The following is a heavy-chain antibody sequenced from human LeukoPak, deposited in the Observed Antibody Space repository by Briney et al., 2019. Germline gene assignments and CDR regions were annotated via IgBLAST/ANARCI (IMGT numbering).Heavy chain of an antibody. CDR3: ANSMTLLFQLEN. J-gene: IGHJ4*02. CDR2: INWYSGNI. CDR1: GFVFDDYA. D-gene: IGHD2-2*01. V-gene: IGHV3-9*01. Sequence: PGRSLRLSCVGSGFVFDDYAMHWVRQAPGKGLEWVSGINWYSGNIGYGDPVKGRFTVSRDNAKKSLYLQMNKLRPDDTAVYYCANSMTLLFQLENWGQGTLVTVSS.